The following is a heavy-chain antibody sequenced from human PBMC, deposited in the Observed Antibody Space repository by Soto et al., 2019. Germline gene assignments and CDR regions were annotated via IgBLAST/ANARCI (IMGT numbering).Heavy chain of an antibody. CDR1: GGSISSSSYY. D-gene: IGHD5-12*01. Sequence: PSETLSLTCTVSGGSISSSSYYWGWIRQPPGKGLEWIGSIYYSGSTHYNPSLKSRVTISVDTSKNQFSLKLSSVTAADTAVYYCARIYSGYDRYFDYWGQGTLVTVSS. CDR3: ARIYSGYDRYFDY. CDR2: IYYSGST. J-gene: IGHJ4*02. V-gene: IGHV4-39*01.